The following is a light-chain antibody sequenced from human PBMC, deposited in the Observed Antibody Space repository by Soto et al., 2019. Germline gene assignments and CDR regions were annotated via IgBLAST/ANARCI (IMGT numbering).Light chain of an antibody. Sequence: QSVLTQPASMSGSPGQSITISCTGTSSDIGTYNFVSWYQQHPGKAPKLMIYDVSDRPSGISNRFSGSKSGSTASLTISGLQAEDEADYYCASYRTSTTVFGTGTKVTVL. CDR1: SSDIGTYNF. CDR2: DVS. J-gene: IGLJ1*01. V-gene: IGLV2-14*03. CDR3: ASYRTSTTV.